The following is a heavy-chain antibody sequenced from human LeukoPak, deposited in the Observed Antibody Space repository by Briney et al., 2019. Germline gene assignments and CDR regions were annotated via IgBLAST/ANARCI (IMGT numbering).Heavy chain of an antibody. Sequence: SQTLSLTCTVSGGSISSGGYYWSWIRQHPGKGLEWIGYIYYSGSTYYNPSLKSRVTISVDTSKNQFSLKLSSVTAADTAVYYCARFVILLEKYQLPHAGYDYWGQGTLVTVSS. J-gene: IGHJ4*02. V-gene: IGHV4-31*03. CDR3: ARFVILLEKYQLPHAGYDY. CDR2: IYYSGST. CDR1: GGSISSGGYY. D-gene: IGHD2-2*01.